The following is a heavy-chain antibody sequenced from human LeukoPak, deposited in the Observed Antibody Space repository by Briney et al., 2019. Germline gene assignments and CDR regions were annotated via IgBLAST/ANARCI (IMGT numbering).Heavy chain of an antibody. V-gene: IGHV3-30*04. CDR1: GFTFSSYA. CDR3: ARGGEMATTVFDY. D-gene: IGHD5-24*01. J-gene: IGHJ4*02. CDR2: ISYDGSNK. Sequence: PGRSLRLSCAASGFTFSSYAMHWVRQAPGKGLEWVTVISYDGSNKYYADSVKGRFTISRDNSKNTLYLQMNSLRAEDTAVYYCARGGEMATTVFDYWGQGTLVTVSS.